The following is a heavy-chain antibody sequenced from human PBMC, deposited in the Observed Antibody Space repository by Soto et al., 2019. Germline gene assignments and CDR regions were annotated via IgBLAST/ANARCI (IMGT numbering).Heavy chain of an antibody. CDR3: AGIVATIGYVAHKRGYYGMDG. CDR1: GGSFSGYY. V-gene: IGHV4-34*01. CDR2: INHSGST. J-gene: IGHJ6*02. D-gene: IGHD5-12*01. Sequence: SETLSLTCAVYGGSFSGYYWSWIRQPPGKGLEWIGEINHSGSTNYNPSLKSRVTISVDTSKNQFSLKLSSVTAADTAVYYCAGIVATIGYVAHKRGYYGMDGWGQGTTVTVSS.